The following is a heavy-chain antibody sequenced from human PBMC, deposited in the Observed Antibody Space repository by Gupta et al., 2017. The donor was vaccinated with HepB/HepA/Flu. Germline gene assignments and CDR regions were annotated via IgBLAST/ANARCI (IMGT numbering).Heavy chain of an antibody. CDR1: RFPFSDHS. D-gene: IGHD5-24*01. V-gene: IGHV3-72*01. CDR2: IRNKANSYTT. J-gene: IGHJ4*02. Sequence: EVHLVESGGDLVQPGGSLRLSCAASRFPFSDHSMDWVRQAPGKGLEWVGRIRNKANSYTTEYGASVKGRFTISRDDSKNSLYLQMNSLKTEDTAVYYCARGFRDLDSWGQGTLVTVSS. CDR3: ARGFRDLDS.